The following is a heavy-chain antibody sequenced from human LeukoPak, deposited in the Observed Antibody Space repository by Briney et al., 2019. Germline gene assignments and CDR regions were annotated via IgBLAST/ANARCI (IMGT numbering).Heavy chain of an antibody. Sequence: ASVKVSCKASGYTFTGYYTHWVRQAPGQGLEWMGWINPNSGGTNYAQKFQGRVTMTRDTSISTAYMELSRLRSDDTAVYYCARVKQWELPHFDYWGQGTLVTVSS. D-gene: IGHD1-26*01. CDR1: GYTFTGYY. J-gene: IGHJ4*02. V-gene: IGHV1-2*02. CDR2: INPNSGGT. CDR3: ARVKQWELPHFDY.